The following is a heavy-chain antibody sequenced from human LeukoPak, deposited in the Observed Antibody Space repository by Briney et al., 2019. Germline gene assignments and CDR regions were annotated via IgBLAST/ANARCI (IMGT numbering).Heavy chain of an antibody. J-gene: IGHJ5*02. CDR1: GDSMRSDF. V-gene: IGHV4-59*12. Sequence: SETLSLTCLASGDSMRSDFWSWIRQPPGKGLEWIGYVSGSGSTNYNPTVKSRVTMSVDTSKNQFSLKLSSVTAADTAVYYCARWTDRLNGDHGPWDQGTLVTVSS. CDR2: VSGSGST. D-gene: IGHD4-17*01. CDR3: ARWTDRLNGDHGP.